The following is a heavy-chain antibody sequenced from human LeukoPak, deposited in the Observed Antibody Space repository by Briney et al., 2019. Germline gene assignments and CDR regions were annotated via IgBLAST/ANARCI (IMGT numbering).Heavy chain of an antibody. Sequence: GASVKVSCKASGYTFTSYDINWVRQATGQGLEWMGWMNPNSGNTGYAQKFQGRVTMTRNTSISTAYMELSSLRSEDTAVYYCARIQRGRSPHLDIVVVVAAIDYWGQGTLVTVSS. CDR1: GYTFTSYD. CDR2: MNPNSGNT. V-gene: IGHV1-8*01. D-gene: IGHD2-15*01. J-gene: IGHJ4*02. CDR3: ARIQRGRSPHLDIVVVVAAIDY.